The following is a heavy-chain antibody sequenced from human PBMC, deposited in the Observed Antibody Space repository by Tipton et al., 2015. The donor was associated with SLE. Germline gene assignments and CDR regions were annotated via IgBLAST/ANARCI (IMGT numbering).Heavy chain of an antibody. CDR3: ASSATFYDFWSGYYNPFGWCDP. V-gene: IGHV4-34*01. D-gene: IGHD3-3*01. J-gene: IGHJ5*02. CDR1: GGSFSGYY. Sequence: TLSLTCAVYGGSFSGYYWSWIRQPPGKGLGWIGAINHSGSTNYNPSLKSRVTISVDTSKTQFSLKLSSVTAADTAVYYCASSATFYDFWSGYYNPFGWCDPWGQGTLVTVSS. CDR2: INHSGST.